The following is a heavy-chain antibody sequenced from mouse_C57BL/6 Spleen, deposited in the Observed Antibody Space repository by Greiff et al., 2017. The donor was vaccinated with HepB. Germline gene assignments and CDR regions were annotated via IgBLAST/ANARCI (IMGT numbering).Heavy chain of an antibody. V-gene: IGHV1-64*01. CDR3: ARSADGYHLYFDV. Sequence: VQLQQPGAELVKPGASVKLSCKASGYTFTSYWMHWVKQRPGQGLEWIGMIHPNSGSTNYNEKFKSKATLTVDKSYSTAYMQLSSLTSEDSAVYYWARSADGYHLYFDVWGTWTTVTVSS. D-gene: IGHD2-3*01. CDR1: GYTFTSYW. CDR2: IHPNSGST. J-gene: IGHJ1*03.